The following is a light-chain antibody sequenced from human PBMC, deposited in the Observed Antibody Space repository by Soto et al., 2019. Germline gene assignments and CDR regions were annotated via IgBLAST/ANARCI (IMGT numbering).Light chain of an antibody. CDR1: SSDVGGYNY. J-gene: IGLJ1*01. Sequence: QSVLTQPASVSGSPGQSITISCTGTSSDVGGYNYVSWYQQHPGKAPKLMIYEVSNRPSGVSNRFYGSKSGNTASMTISGLQAEEEDDYYCSSYTSSSTLLGTGTKVTVL. CDR2: EVS. CDR3: SSYTSSSTL. V-gene: IGLV2-14*01.